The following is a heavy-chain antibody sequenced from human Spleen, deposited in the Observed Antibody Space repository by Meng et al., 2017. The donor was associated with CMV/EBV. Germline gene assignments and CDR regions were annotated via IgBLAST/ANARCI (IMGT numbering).Heavy chain of an antibody. CDR2: IRSKANTYAT. J-gene: IGHJ4*02. V-gene: IGHV3-73*01. D-gene: IGHD3-3*01. Sequence: GESLKISCEASGFIISGSAMHWVRQPSGKGLEWVGRIRSKANTYATSYVASVKGRFTISRDDSKNTAYLHMNRLKTEDTAVYHCARAYDVWSGRYTGGVDYWGQGTPVTVSS. CDR3: ARAYDVWSGRYTGGVDY. CDR1: GFIISGSA.